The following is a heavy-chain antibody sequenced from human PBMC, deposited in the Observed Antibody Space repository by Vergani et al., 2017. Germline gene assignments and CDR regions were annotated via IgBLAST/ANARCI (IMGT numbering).Heavy chain of an antibody. CDR3: ASGKYYSDSTSHFRGRYFDV. J-gene: IGHJ2*01. CDR1: GDSIISRSYY. Sequence: QMQLQESGPGLVKASETLSLTCTVSGDSIISRSYYWGWIRQPPGKGLEWIGSIYNSGNGDSSSSLKSRVTISADTSKNQFSLRLTSVTAADTAVYYCASGKYYSDSTSHFRGRYFDVCSRGTLVTVPS. V-gene: IGHV4-39*01. D-gene: IGHD3-16*01. CDR2: IYNSGNG.